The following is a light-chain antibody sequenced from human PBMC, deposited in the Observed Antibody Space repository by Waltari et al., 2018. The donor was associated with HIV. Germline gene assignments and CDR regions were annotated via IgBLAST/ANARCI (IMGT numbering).Light chain of an antibody. CDR2: SNN. CDR1: SSNIGRNT. V-gene: IGLV1-44*01. J-gene: IGLJ3*02. CDR3: AAWDDSLNGWV. Sequence: QSVLTQPPSASGTPGPRVTISCSGSSSNIGRNTVSCFQQHPGPAPKLLIYSNNQRPSGVPDRFSGPKSGTSASLAITGLQSEDEADYYCAAWDDSLNGWVFGGGTKLTVL.